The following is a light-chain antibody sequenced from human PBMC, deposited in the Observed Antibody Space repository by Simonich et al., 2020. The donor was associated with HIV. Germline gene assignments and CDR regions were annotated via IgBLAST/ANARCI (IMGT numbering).Light chain of an antibody. V-gene: IGKV4-1*01. J-gene: IGKJ1*01. CDR3: QQYYSTPPT. CDR1: QRVLYNSNNKNY. CDR2: WAS. Sequence: DIVMTQSPDSLAVSLGERATINCKSSQRVLYNSNNKNYLAWYQQKPGQPPKLLIYWASTRESGVPDRFSGSGSGTDFTLTISSLQAEDVAVYYCQQYYSTPPTFGQGTKVEIK.